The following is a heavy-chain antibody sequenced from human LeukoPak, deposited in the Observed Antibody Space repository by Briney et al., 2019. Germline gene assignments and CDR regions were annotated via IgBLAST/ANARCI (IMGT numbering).Heavy chain of an antibody. CDR1: GATFNNYV. CDR3: ARGFGGSSGSSDYYGMDV. J-gene: IGHJ6*02. D-gene: IGHD6-19*01. Sequence: VASVKVSCKASGATFNNYVITWVRQAPGQGLEWMGHIIPSLDIENYAPKFQGRVTITADKSTSTAYMEVRSLRSEDTAVYFCARGFGGSSGSSDYYGMDVWGQGTTVTVSS. CDR2: IIPSLDIE. V-gene: IGHV1-69*04.